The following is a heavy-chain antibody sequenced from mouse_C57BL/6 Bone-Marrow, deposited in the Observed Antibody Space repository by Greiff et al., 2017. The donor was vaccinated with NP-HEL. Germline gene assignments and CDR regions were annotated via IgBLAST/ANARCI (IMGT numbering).Heavy chain of an antibody. CDR1: GFTFSSYA. Sequence: EVQRVESGGGLVKPGGSLKLSCAASGFTFSSYAMSWVRQTPEKRLEWVATISDGGSYTYYPDNVKGRFTISRDNAKNNLYLQMSHLKSEDTAMYYCARDYYALRVWFAYWGQGTLVTVSA. V-gene: IGHV5-4*01. D-gene: IGHD1-1*01. J-gene: IGHJ3*01. CDR3: ARDYYALRVWFAY. CDR2: ISDGGSYT.